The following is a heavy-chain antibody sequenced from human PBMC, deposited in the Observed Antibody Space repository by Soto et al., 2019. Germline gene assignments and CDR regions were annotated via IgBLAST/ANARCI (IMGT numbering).Heavy chain of an antibody. D-gene: IGHD6-19*01. CDR3: AKGGRQWLVTSDFNY. Sequence: VQLVESGGGVVQPGRSLRLSCAASGFTFSDYAMHWVRQAPGKGLEWVAVVSHDGRNTHYADSVKGRFTISRDSSKNTVSLGMTSLRAEDTAVYYSAKGGRQWLVTSDFNYWGQGALVTVSS. CDR1: GFTFSDYA. CDR2: VSHDGRNT. J-gene: IGHJ4*02. V-gene: IGHV3-30*18.